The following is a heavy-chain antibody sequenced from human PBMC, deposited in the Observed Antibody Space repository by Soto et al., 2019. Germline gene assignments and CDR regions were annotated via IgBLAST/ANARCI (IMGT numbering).Heavy chain of an antibody. CDR1: GFTFSSYA. J-gene: IGHJ4*02. CDR2: ISTNGGST. CDR3: VKGEYYYDSSGYYPFDY. V-gene: IGHV3-64D*06. Sequence: GSLRLSCSASGFTFSSYAMHWVRQAPGKGLEYVSSISTNGGSTHYADSVKGRFTISRDNSQNTQYLQMSSLRADDTAVYYCVKGEYYYDSSGYYPFDYWGQGTL. D-gene: IGHD3-22*01.